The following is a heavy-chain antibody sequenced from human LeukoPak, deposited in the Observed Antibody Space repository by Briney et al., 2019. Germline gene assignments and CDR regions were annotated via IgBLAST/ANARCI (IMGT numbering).Heavy chain of an antibody. V-gene: IGHV1-2*02. Sequence: GASVKVSCKASGYTFTGYYMHLVRQAPGQGLEGMGWINPNSGGTNYAQKFQGRVTMTRDTSISTAYMELSRLRSDDTAVYYCARPSNLVGAIPAFDYWGQGTQVTVSS. CDR1: GYTFTGYY. CDR2: INPNSGGT. CDR3: ARPSNLVGAIPAFDY. J-gene: IGHJ4*02. D-gene: IGHD1-26*01.